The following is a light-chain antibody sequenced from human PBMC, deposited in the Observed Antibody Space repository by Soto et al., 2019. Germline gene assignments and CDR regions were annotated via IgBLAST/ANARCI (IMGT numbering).Light chain of an antibody. CDR1: QSVSNNY. CDR3: QQYGSSPTWT. J-gene: IGKJ1*01. Sequence: EIVLPQSPGTLSLSPGERATLSCRASQSVSNNYLAWYQQKPGQAPRLLIYGASTRATGIPDRFSGSGSGTDFTLTISRLEPEDSAVYYCQQYGSSPTWTFGQGTKVDIK. V-gene: IGKV3-20*01. CDR2: GAS.